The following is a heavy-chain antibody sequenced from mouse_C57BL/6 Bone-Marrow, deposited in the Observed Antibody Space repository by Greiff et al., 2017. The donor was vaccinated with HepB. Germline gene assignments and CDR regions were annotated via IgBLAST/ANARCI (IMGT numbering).Heavy chain of an antibody. CDR2: IDPSDSYT. CDR3: ARDSSGVYAMDY. Sequence: QAQLQQPGVELVKPGASVKLSCKASGYTFTSYWMQWVKQRPGQGVEWTGEIDPSDSYTNYNQKFKGKATLTIDTSSSTAYMQLSSLTSEDFAVFYCARDSSGVYAMDYWGQGTSVTVSS. D-gene: IGHD3-2*02. V-gene: IGHV1-50*01. J-gene: IGHJ4*01. CDR1: GYTFTSYW.